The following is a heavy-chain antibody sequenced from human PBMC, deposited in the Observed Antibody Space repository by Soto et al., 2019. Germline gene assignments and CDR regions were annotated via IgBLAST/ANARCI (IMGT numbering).Heavy chain of an antibody. CDR1: GDAFTNYI. V-gene: IGHV1-69*01. CDR3: ARGRDQPPVGLYFDS. D-gene: IGHD1-26*01. J-gene: IGHJ4*02. Sequence: QVQLVQSGAEVKKPGSSVKVSCKASGDAFTNYIFDWVRQAPGQGLEWMGGIIPMFGTPKYAQTFQDRGTISADVSTGTASLELTSLRFDDTAVYYCARGRDQPPVGLYFDSWGEGTRVTVSS. CDR2: IIPMFGTP.